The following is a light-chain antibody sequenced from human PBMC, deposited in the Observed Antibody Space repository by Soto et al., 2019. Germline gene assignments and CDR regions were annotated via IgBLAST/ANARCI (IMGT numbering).Light chain of an antibody. V-gene: IGKV3-20*01. CDR1: QSLNSFY. J-gene: IGKJ1*01. CDR3: QQYDISPRT. CDR2: GSS. Sequence: EIVLTQSPGTLSLSPGERATLSCRASQSLNSFYLAWYQQKPGQAPRLLIYGSSNRATGIPDRFSGSGSGTDFTLTISRLDPEEFAGYYCQQYDISPRTFGQGTKVEVK.